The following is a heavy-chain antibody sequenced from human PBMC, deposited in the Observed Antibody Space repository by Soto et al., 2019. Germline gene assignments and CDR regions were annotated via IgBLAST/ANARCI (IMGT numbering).Heavy chain of an antibody. CDR2: INPSGGST. CDR1: GYTFTSYY. V-gene: IGHV1-46*03. J-gene: IGHJ6*03. Sequence: QVQLVQSGAEVKKPGASVKVSCKASGYTFTSYYMHWVRQAPGQGLEWMGIINPSGGSTSYAQKFQGRVTMTRDTSTSTVYMELSSLRSEDTAVYYCARGEVEDDYAALYYYYYMDVWGKGTTVTVSS. CDR3: ARGEVEDDYAALYYYYYMDV. D-gene: IGHD4-17*01.